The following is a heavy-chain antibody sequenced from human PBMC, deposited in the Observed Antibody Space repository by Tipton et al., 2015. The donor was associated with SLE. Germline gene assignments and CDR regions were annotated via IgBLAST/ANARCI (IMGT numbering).Heavy chain of an antibody. CDR1: SGSISSYH. V-gene: IGHV4-59*01. J-gene: IGHJ4*02. Sequence: TLSLTCTVPSGSISSYHWSWIRQPPGKGLEWIGYIYYSGNTNHNPSLESRVTISLDTSKNQFSLKLNSVTAADTAVYYCARGGRWGSVANFDNWGQGTLVTVSS. D-gene: IGHD7-27*01. CDR3: ARGGRWGSVANFDN. CDR2: IYYSGNT.